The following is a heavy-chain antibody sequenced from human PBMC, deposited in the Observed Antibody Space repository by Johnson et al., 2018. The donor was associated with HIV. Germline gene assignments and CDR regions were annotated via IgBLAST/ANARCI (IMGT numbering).Heavy chain of an antibody. V-gene: IGHV3-30*04. CDR1: GFTFSSYA. J-gene: IGHJ3*02. D-gene: IGHD7-27*01. CDR3: GMSGVEDAAFDI. CDR2: ISYDGSNK. Sequence: QVQLVESGGGLVQPGGSLRLSCAASGFTFSSYAMYWVRQAPGKGLEWVAVISYDGSNKYYADSVKGRFTISRDNSKNTLYLQMNSLRAEDTAVFYCGMSGVEDAAFDIWGQGTMVTVSS.